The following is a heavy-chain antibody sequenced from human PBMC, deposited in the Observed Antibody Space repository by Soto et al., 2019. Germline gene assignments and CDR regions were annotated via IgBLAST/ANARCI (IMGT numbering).Heavy chain of an antibody. V-gene: IGHV1-69*06. J-gene: IGHJ5*02. CDR2: IIPSFGTA. Sequence: QVHLVQSGAEVKKPGTSVRVSCKASGGAVSDYVIAWVRQAPGQGPEWMGGIIPSFGTANYAQTFQGRVTMTADKSTNTAYLELNSLTYEDTAVYYCARASLGPGYIAGKGWFDPWGQGTLVTVSS. D-gene: IGHD6-13*01. CDR1: GGAVSDYV. CDR3: ARASLGPGYIAGKGWFDP.